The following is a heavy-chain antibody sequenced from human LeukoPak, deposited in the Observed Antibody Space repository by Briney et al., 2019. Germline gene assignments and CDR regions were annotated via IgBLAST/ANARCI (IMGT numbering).Heavy chain of an antibody. CDR3: AKHLTATNTYIFFGLDV. D-gene: IGHD1-26*01. CDR1: GFTFSDYY. CDR2: ISSSGSTI. Sequence: PGGSLRLSCAASGFTFSDYYMSWIRQAPGKGLEWVSYISSSGSTIYYADSVKGRFTISRDNAKNSLYLQLSSLRPEDTALYYCAKHLTATNTYIFFGLDVWGQGTSVTVSS. J-gene: IGHJ6*02. V-gene: IGHV3-11*01.